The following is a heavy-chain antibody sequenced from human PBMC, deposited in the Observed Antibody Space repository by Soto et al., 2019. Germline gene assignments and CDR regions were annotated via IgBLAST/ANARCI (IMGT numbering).Heavy chain of an antibody. J-gene: IGHJ3*01. D-gene: IGHD2-15*01. V-gene: IGHV4-38-2*02. CDR1: GRSMSGNY. CDR2: IFHGGNT. Sequence: LSLTCTVSGRSMSGNYWGWIRKPPGKGLEWIGSIFHGGNTYYNPSLKSRVTISVDMSKNQFSLKLNSVTAADTAVYYCARARWYDAFDVWGQGTVVTVSS. CDR3: ARARWYDAFDV.